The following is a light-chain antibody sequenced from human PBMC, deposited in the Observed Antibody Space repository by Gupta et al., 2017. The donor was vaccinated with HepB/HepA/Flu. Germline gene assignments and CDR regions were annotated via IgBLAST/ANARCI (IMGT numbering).Light chain of an antibody. CDR3: QQLNNYPIT. J-gene: IGKJ5*01. CDR2: AAF. V-gene: IGKV1-9*01. Sequence: DIQLTQSPSFLSASVGDRVTITCRASKDIRSYLAWFQQKPGKAPEVLIYAAFTLQSGVPSRFSGSGSGTEFTLTISSLQPEDFATYYCQQLNNYPITFGQGTRLEIK. CDR1: KDIRSY.